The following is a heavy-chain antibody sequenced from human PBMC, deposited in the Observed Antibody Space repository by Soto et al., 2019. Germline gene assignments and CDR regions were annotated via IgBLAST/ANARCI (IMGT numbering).Heavy chain of an antibody. CDR3: ASSSWSQIDYYYYGMDV. CDR1: GFTFSSYS. Sequence: GGSLRLSCAASGFTFSSYSMNWVRQAPGKGLEWVSSISSSSSYIYYADSVKGRFTISRDNAKNSLYLQMNSLRAEDTAVYYCASSSWSQIDYYYYGMDVWGQGTTVTAP. V-gene: IGHV3-21*01. CDR2: ISSSSSYI. D-gene: IGHD6-13*01. J-gene: IGHJ6*02.